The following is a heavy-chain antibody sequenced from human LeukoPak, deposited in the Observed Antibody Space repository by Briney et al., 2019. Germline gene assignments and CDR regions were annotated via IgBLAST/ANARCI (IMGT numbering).Heavy chain of an antibody. V-gene: IGHV3-64*01. D-gene: IGHD3-22*01. CDR3: AREGSLTYYYDSSGYWDY. CDR2: ISSNGGST. J-gene: IGHJ4*02. CDR1: GFTFSSYA. Sequence: PGGSLRLSCAASGFTFSSYAMHWVRQAPGKGLEYVSAISSNGGSTYYANSVKGRFTISRDNAKNSLYLQMNSLRAEDTAVYYCAREGSLTYYYDSSGYWDYWGQGTLVTVSS.